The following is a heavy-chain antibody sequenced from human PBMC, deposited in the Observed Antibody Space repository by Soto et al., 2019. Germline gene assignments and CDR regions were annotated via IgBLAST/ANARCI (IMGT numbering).Heavy chain of an antibody. V-gene: IGHV4-34*01. CDR1: GGSFSGYY. Sequence: QVQLQQWGAGLLKPSETLSLTCAVYGGSFSGYYWSWIRQPPGKGLEWIGEINHSGSTNYNPSLKSRVTISVDTSKNQFSLKLSSVTAADTAVYYCARGPRRWQLVPFDYWGQGTLVTVSS. CDR2: INHSGST. D-gene: IGHD6-6*01. J-gene: IGHJ4*02. CDR3: ARGPRRWQLVPFDY.